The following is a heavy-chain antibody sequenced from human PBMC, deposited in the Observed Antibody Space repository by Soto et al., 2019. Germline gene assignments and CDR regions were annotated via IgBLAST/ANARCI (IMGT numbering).Heavy chain of an antibody. J-gene: IGHJ4*02. V-gene: IGHV1-69*01. Sequence: QEQLVQSGADVKKPGSSVKVSCKASVGLFSSYPISWVRQVPGQGLEWMGGIIPVFQTAYYTQRFQGRVTITADESTNTAYMELSSLRSEDTAIYYCARGGSGYTWFHEFWGQGTLVTVSS. D-gene: IGHD3-22*01. CDR2: IIPVFQTA. CDR3: ARGGSGYTWFHEF. CDR1: VGLFSSYP.